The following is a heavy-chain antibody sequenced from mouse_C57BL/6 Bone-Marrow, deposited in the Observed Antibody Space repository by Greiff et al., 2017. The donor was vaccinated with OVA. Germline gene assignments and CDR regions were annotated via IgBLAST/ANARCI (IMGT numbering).Heavy chain of an antibody. D-gene: IGHD2-2*01. Sequence: VQLVESGAELVKPGASVKLSCKASGYTFTSYWMHWVKQRPGQGLEWIGMIHPNSGSTNYNEKFKSKATLTVDKSSSTAYMQLSSLTSEDSAVYYWARKGYYWYFDVWGTGTTVTVSS. CDR3: ARKGYYWYFDV. V-gene: IGHV1-64*01. CDR1: GYTFTSYW. CDR2: IHPNSGST. J-gene: IGHJ1*03.